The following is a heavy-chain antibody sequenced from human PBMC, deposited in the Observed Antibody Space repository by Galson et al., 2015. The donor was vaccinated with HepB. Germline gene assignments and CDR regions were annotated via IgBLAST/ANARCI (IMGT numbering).Heavy chain of an antibody. CDR2: IGAAGGT. CDR3: ARGGHDAFNI. J-gene: IGHJ3*02. Sequence: SLRLSCAASGFTFSSYDMHWVRQATGKGLEWVSAIGAAGGTDYPVSVKGRFTISRQNAKKSLYLQMNSLRAGDTAVYYCARGGHDAFNIWGQGTMVTVSS. D-gene: IGHD3-16*01. V-gene: IGHV3-13*04. CDR1: GFTFSSYD.